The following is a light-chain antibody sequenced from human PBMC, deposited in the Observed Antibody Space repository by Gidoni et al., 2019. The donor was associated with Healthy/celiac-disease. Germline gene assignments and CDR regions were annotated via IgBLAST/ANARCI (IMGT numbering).Light chain of an antibody. J-gene: IGKJ4*01. CDR1: QDISNY. V-gene: IGKV1-33*01. Sequence: DIQMTQSPSSLSASVGDRVTITCQASQDISNYLNWYQQKPGKAPKLLIYDASNLETGVPSRFSGRGSGTDFTFTISSLQPEDIATYYCQQYDNLLTFXGXTKVEIK. CDR2: DAS. CDR3: QQYDNLLT.